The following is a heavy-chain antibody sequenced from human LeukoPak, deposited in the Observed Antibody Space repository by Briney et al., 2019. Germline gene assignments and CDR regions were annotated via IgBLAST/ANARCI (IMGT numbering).Heavy chain of an antibody. CDR2: ISSSSSYI. CDR1: GFTFSSYS. Sequence: PGGSLRLSCAASGFTFSSYSMNRVRQAPGKGLEWVSSISSSSSYIYYADSVKGRFTISRDNSKNSLYLQMNSLRADDTSLYYCAKDMAAYYYASGNIDYWGQGTLVTVSS. V-gene: IGHV3-21*04. D-gene: IGHD3-10*01. J-gene: IGHJ4*02. CDR3: AKDMAAYYYASGNIDY.